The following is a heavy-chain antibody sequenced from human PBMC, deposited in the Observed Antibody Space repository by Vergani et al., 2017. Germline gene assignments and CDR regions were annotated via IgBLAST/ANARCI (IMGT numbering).Heavy chain of an antibody. CDR3: VRGGLATIYKWFDP. D-gene: IGHD5-24*01. Sequence: EVLLVESGGDLVQPGGSLRLSCEASGFNFQIYWMGWVRQTAEKGPEWVANIKHDESEDYYVDSVKGRFTITRGNAKKFIYLQMNSLIADDTAVYYCVRGGLATIYKWFDPWGQGTRVTVSS. CDR2: IKHDESED. V-gene: IGHV3-7*01. CDR1: GFNFQIYW. J-gene: IGHJ5*01.